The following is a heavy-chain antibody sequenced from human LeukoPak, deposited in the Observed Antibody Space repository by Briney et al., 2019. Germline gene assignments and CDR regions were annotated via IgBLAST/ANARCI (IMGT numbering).Heavy chain of an antibody. Sequence: ASVKVSCKASGYTFSGYYMHWVRQAPGQGLEWMGWINPKSGGTNEAQKFHDRVTMTRDTSIRTAYMEVSRLRSDDTAVYYCARDRGPGVHCYYYMDVWGKGTTVTISS. CDR3: ARDRGPGVHCYYYMDV. CDR2: INPKSGGT. D-gene: IGHD1-1*01. J-gene: IGHJ6*03. V-gene: IGHV1-2*02. CDR1: GYTFSGYY.